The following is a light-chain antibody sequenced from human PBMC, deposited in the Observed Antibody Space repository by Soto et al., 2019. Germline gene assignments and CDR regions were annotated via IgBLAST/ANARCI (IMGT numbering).Light chain of an antibody. CDR3: QQSYSTPRT. V-gene: IGKV1-39*01. J-gene: IGKJ1*01. CDR2: AAS. CDR1: QSISSY. Sequence: DIQMTQSPSSLSASVGDRVTITCRASQSISSYLNWYQQKPGKAPKLLIYAASSLQSGVPSRFNASGSGTDFTLIISSLQREDFATYYYQQSYSTPRTFGEGTKV.